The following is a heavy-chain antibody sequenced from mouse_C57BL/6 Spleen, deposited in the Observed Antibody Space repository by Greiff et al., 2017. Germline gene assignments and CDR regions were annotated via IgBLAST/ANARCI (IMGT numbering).Heavy chain of an antibody. Sequence: VQLQQPGAELVRPGSSVKLSCKASGYTFTSYWMHWVKQRPIQGLEWIGNIDPSDSETHYNQKFKDKATLTVDKSSSTAYMQLSSLTSEDSAVYYCARDGGQGGCFDYWGQGTTLTVSS. J-gene: IGHJ2*01. V-gene: IGHV1-52*01. CDR2: IDPSDSET. CDR1: GYTFTSYW. CDR3: ARDGGQGGCFDY. D-gene: IGHD3-3*01.